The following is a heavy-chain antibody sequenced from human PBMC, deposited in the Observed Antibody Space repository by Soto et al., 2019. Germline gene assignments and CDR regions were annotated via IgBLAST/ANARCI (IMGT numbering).Heavy chain of an antibody. V-gene: IGHV1-18*01. CDR3: ARMVRGSTVGYYYYMDV. J-gene: IGHJ6*03. Sequence: QVQLVQSGAEVKKPGASVKVSCKTSGYTFTSHGISWVRQAPGQGLEWMGWISPYNGDTNYAQKLQGRVSVTTDSSTRTAYMELRSLRSEDTAVYYWARMVRGSTVGYYYYMDVWGKGTTVTVSS. CDR1: GYTFTSHG. D-gene: IGHD3-10*01. CDR2: ISPYNGDT.